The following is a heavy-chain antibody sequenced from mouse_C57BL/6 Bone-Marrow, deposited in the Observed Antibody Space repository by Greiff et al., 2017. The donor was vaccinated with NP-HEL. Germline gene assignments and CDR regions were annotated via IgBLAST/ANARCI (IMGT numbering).Heavy chain of an antibody. J-gene: IGHJ2*01. V-gene: IGHV14-4*01. CDR1: GFNIKDDY. Sequence: EVQGVESGAELVRPGASVKLSCTASGFNIKDDYMHWVKQRPEQGLEWIGWIDPENGDTEYASKFQGKATITADTSSNTAYLQLSSLTSEDTAVYYCTGLTFDYWGQGTTLTVSS. CDR2: IDPENGDT. D-gene: IGHD3-1*01. CDR3: TGLTFDY.